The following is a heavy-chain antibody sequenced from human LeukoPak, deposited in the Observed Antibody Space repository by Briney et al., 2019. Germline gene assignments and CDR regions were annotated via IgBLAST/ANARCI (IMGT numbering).Heavy chain of an antibody. CDR1: GFTFSSYA. CDR2: ISGSGGST. Sequence: GGSLGLSCAASGFTFSSYAMTWVRQAPGKGLEWVSGISGSGGSTYYADSVKGRFTISRDNSKNTLYVQINSLRAEDTAVYYCAKDRDSSSPPGHYFDYWGQGTLVTVSS. V-gene: IGHV3-23*01. J-gene: IGHJ4*02. D-gene: IGHD6-13*01. CDR3: AKDRDSSSPPGHYFDY.